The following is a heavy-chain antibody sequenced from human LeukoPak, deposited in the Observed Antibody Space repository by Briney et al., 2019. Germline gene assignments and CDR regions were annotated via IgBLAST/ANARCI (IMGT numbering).Heavy chain of an antibody. D-gene: IGHD4/OR15-4a*01. CDR2: ISAYNGNT. J-gene: IGHJ6*01. CDR3: ARGGLGRRWTASGGTDYHGMDV. Sequence: ASVKIFCKASGYTFTTYGISWVRQAPGQGLEWMVWISAYNGNTEYVQTLQDRVTMNTATPTRTAYMELRSLRSDDKAIYYCARGGLGRRWTASGGTDYHGMDVSGQGTTVTASS. V-gene: IGHV1-18*01. CDR1: GYTFTTYG.